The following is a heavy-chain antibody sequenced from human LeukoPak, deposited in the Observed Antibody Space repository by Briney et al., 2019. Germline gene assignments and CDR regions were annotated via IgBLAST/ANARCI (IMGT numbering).Heavy chain of an antibody. Sequence: ASVKVSCKASGGTFSSYAISWVRQAPGQGLEWMGGIIPIFGTANYAQKFQGRVTITTDEPTSTAYMELSSLRSEDTAVYYCARRSTGTTSFDYWGQGTLVTVSS. CDR1: GGTFSSYA. V-gene: IGHV1-69*05. CDR2: IIPIFGTA. CDR3: ARRSTGTTSFDY. D-gene: IGHD1-7*01. J-gene: IGHJ4*02.